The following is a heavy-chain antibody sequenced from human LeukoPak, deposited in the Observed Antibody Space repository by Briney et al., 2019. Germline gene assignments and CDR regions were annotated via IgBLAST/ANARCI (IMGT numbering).Heavy chain of an antibody. Sequence: GGSLRLSCAASGFTFSSYSMNWVRQAPGKGLEWVSSISSSSSYIYYADSVKGRFTISRDNAKNSLYLQMNSLRAEDTAVYYCAGYDFWSGYFDYSGQGTLVTVSS. CDR1: GFTFSSYS. CDR2: ISSSSSYI. V-gene: IGHV3-21*01. CDR3: AGYDFWSGYFDY. D-gene: IGHD3-3*01. J-gene: IGHJ4*02.